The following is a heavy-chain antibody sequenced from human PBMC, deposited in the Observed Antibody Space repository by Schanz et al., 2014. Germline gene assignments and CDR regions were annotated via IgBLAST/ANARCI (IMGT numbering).Heavy chain of an antibody. V-gene: IGHV3-11*05. Sequence: QEQLVESGGGLVKPGGSLRLSCAASGFTFSDYYMSWIRQAPGKGLEWVSYISGTTTYTNYADSVKGRFTISRDNAKNSLYLQMNSLSADDTAVFYCAKGMGYCSGGTCYDYYYYGLDVWGQGTTVIVSS. CDR2: ISGTTTYT. J-gene: IGHJ6*02. CDR1: GFTFSDYY. D-gene: IGHD2-15*01. CDR3: AKGMGYCSGGTCYDYYYYGLDV.